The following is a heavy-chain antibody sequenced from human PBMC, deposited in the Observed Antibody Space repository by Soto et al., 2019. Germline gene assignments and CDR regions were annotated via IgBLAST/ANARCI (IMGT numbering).Heavy chain of an antibody. D-gene: IGHD2-15*01. CDR2: INHSGST. CDR1: GGSFSGYY. V-gene: IGHV4-34*01. J-gene: IGHJ4*02. CDR3: ARGHIQGYCSGGSCYTPDYYFDY. Sequence: PSETLSLTCAVYGGSFSGYYWGWIRQPPGKGLEWVGEINHSGSTNYNLSLKSRVTISVDTSKNQFSLKLSSVTAADTAVYYCARGHIQGYCSGGSCYTPDYYFDYWGQGTLVTVSS.